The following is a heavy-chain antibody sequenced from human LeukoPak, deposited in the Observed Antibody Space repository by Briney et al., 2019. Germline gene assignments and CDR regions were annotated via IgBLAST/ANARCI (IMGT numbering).Heavy chain of an antibody. CDR2: IYYSGST. V-gene: IGHV4-59*02. CDR3: AREGVTKYYFDY. Sequence: SETLSLTCTVSGGSVSSYYWSWIRQPPGKGLEWIGYIYYSGSTDYNPSLKSRVTISVDTSKNQFSLKLSSVTAADTAVYYCAREGVTKYYFDYWGQGTLVTVSS. J-gene: IGHJ4*02. D-gene: IGHD4-11*01. CDR1: GGSVSSYY.